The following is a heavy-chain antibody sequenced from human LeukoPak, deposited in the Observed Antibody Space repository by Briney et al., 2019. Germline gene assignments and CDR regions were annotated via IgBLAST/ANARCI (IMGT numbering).Heavy chain of an antibody. J-gene: IGHJ5*02. CDR3: ARASPLNYDFWSGYAAYNWFDP. Sequence: ASVKVSCKASGYTFTSYGISWVRQAPGQGLEWMGWISAYNGNTNYAQKLQGRVTMTTDTSTSTAYMGLRSLRSDDTAVYYCARASPLNYDFWSGYAAYNWFDPWGQGTLVTVSS. V-gene: IGHV1-18*01. CDR2: ISAYNGNT. CDR1: GYTFTSYG. D-gene: IGHD3-3*01.